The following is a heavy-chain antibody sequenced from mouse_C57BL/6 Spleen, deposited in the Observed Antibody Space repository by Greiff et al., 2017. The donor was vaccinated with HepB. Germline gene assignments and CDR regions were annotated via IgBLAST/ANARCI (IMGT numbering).Heavy chain of an antibody. D-gene: IGHD1-1*01. V-gene: IGHV14-4*01. CDR1: GFNIKDDY. CDR3: TTGYYGSSWFAY. CDR2: IDPENGDT. J-gene: IGHJ3*01. Sequence: EVQLQQSGAELVRPGASVKLSCTASGFNIKDDYMHWVKQRPEQGLEWIGWIDPENGDTEYASKFQGKATITADTSSNTAYLQLSSLTSEDTAVDYCTTGYYGSSWFAYWGQGTLVTVSA.